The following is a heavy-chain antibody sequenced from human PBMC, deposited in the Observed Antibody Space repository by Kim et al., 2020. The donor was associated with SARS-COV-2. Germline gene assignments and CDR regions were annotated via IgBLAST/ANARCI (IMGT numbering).Heavy chain of an antibody. CDR1: GFTFSDYY. CDR3: ARVGYDYVWGSYRDDYYYYGMDV. V-gene: IGHV3-11*05. CDR2: ISSSSSYT. J-gene: IGHJ6*02. Sequence: GGSLRLSCAASGFTFSDYYMSWIRQAPGKGLEWVSYISSSSSYTNYADSVNGRSTISRDTAKNSLYLQMNSLRAEDTAVYYCARVGYDYVWGSYRDDYYYYGMDVWGQGTTVTVSS. D-gene: IGHD3-16*02.